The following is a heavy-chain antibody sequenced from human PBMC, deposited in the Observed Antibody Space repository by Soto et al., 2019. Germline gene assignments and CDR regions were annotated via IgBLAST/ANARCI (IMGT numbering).Heavy chain of an antibody. CDR1: GFTFSSYG. Sequence: QVQLVESGGGVVQPGRSLRLSCAASGFTFSSYGVHWVRQAPGKGLEWVASVSYDGSNKHYADSVKGRFTISRDNSRNTLDLHMYSLRDEDTAVYYCAKDTYYYDRSGYYTYDHWGQGTQVTVSS. D-gene: IGHD3-22*01. CDR3: AKDTYYYDRSGYYTYDH. V-gene: IGHV3-30*18. J-gene: IGHJ4*02. CDR2: VSYDGSNK.